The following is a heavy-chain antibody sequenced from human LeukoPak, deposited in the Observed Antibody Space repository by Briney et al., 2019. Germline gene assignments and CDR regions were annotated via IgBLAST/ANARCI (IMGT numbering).Heavy chain of an antibody. CDR2: IYSSGST. CDR1: GGSISSSSYS. D-gene: IGHD3-10*01. V-gene: IGHV4-61*05. Sequence: SETLSLTCTVSGGSISSSSYSWGWIRQPPGKGLEWIGYIYSSGSTNYNPSLKSRVTISVDTSNNQFSLKLNSVTAADTAVYYCARRAYGSGSFNRYHFDYWGQGTLVAVSS. CDR3: ARRAYGSGSFNRYHFDY. J-gene: IGHJ4*02.